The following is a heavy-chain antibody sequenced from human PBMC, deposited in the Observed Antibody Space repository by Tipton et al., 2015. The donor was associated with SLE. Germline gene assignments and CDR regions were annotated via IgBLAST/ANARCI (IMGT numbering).Heavy chain of an antibody. CDR1: GASFIISTYY. CDR3: ARPTSRSG. V-gene: IGHV4-39*07. Sequence: TLSLTCSVSGASFIISTYYWGWIRQPPGKGLEWIGTFYYDGSTYYNPSLKSRVTISVDTSKNQFSLRLTSVTAADSAVYYCARPTSRSGWGQGILVTVSS. J-gene: IGHJ4*02. D-gene: IGHD1-26*01. CDR2: FYYDGST.